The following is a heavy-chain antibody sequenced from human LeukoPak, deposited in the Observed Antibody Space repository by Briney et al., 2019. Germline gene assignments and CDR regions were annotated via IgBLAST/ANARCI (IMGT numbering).Heavy chain of an antibody. CDR2: INSDGSST. V-gene: IGHV3-74*01. CDR1: GFTFSSYW. D-gene: IGHD3-3*01. CDR3: ARGITIFGVVTLYYYSGMDV. Sequence: GSLRLSCAASGFTFSSYWMHWVRQAPGKGLVWVSRINSDGSSTIYADSVKGRFTISRDNAKNTLNLQMSSLRAEATAVYSCARGITIFGVVTLYYYSGMDVWGQGTTVTVSS. J-gene: IGHJ6*02.